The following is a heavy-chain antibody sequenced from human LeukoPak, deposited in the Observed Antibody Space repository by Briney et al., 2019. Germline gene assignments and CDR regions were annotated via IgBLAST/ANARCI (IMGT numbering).Heavy chain of an antibody. CDR2: MNPNSGNT. V-gene: IGHV1-8*03. Sequence: ASVKVSCKASGYTFTSYDINWVRQATGQGLEWMGWMNPNSGNTGYAQKFQGRVTITADKSTSTAYMELSSLRSEDTAVYYCARSQLPYYYYYYMDVWGKGTTVTVSS. CDR1: GYTFTSYD. CDR3: ARSQLPYYYYYYMDV. J-gene: IGHJ6*03. D-gene: IGHD2-2*01.